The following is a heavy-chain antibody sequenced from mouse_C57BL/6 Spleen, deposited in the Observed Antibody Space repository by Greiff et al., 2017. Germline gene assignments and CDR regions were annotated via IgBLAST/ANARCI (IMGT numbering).Heavy chain of an antibody. CDR3: ARNYYGRGGFDD. CDR2: IWSGGST. D-gene: IGHD1-1*01. CDR1: GFSLTSYG. V-gene: IGHV2-2*01. Sequence: QVQLQQSGPGLVQPSQSLSITCTASGFSLTSYGVHWVRQSPGKGLEWLGVIWSGGSTDYNAAFISRLSISKDNSKSQVFFKMNSLQADDTAIYYCARNYYGRGGFDDWGQGTTLTVSS. J-gene: IGHJ2*01.